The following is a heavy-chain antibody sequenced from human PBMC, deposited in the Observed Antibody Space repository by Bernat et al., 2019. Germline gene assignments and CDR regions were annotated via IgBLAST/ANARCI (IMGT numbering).Heavy chain of an antibody. Sequence: QVQLQQWGAGLLKPSETLSLTCGVYGGSFSNYSWSWIRQPPGKGLEWIGEINHSGSTDYNPSLATRVTISIDSSRNQFSLKLSCVTAADTAVYYCAREQTELFHDFWSGYEGRYYYFYYMDVWGEGTSVTVSS. CDR2: INHSGST. J-gene: IGHJ6*03. D-gene: IGHD3-3*01. V-gene: IGHV4-34*01. CDR1: GGSFSNYS. CDR3: AREQTELFHDFWSGYEGRYYYFYYMDV.